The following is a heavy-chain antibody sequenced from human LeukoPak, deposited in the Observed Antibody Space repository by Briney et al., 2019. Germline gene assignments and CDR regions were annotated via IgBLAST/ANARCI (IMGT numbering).Heavy chain of an antibody. V-gene: IGHV4-59*08. CDR1: GGSISSYY. D-gene: IGHD4-17*01. J-gene: IGHJ3*02. Sequence: SETLSLTCTVSGGSISSYYWSWIRQPPGKGPEWIGYIYYSGSTNYNPSLKSRVTISVDTSKNQFSLKLSSVTAADTAVYYCARLSDDYGDYVEDAFDIWGQGTMVTVSS. CDR2: IYYSGST. CDR3: ARLSDDYGDYVEDAFDI.